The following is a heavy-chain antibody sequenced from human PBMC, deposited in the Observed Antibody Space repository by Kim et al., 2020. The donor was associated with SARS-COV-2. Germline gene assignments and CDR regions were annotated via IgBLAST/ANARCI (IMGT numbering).Heavy chain of an antibody. CDR2: ISPYNGNT. J-gene: IGHJ6*02. CDR1: GYDMTSYG. D-gene: IGHD3-10*02. Sequence: ASVKVSCRAYGYDMTSYGISWLRQAPGQGLEWMGWISPYNGNTHYVQKFQGRVTMTTDTSTSTAYMELRSLRSDDTAVFYCARDPYYQTMCGYRRLNFGLDVWGQGTMVTLSS. V-gene: IGHV1-18*04. CDR3: ARDPYYQTMCGYRRLNFGLDV.